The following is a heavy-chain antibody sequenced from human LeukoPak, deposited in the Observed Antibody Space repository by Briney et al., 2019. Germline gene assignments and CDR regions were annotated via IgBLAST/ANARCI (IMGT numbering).Heavy chain of an antibody. CDR2: IYYSGST. CDR1: GGSISSHY. J-gene: IGHJ4*02. Sequence: SETLSLTCTVSGGSISSHYWSWIRQPPGKGLEWIGYIYYSGSTNYNPSLKSRVTISVDTSKNQFSLKLSSVTAADTAVYYCARDLLQQQLGTAYFDYWGQGTLVTVSS. V-gene: IGHV4-59*11. CDR3: ARDLLQQQLGTAYFDY. D-gene: IGHD6-13*01.